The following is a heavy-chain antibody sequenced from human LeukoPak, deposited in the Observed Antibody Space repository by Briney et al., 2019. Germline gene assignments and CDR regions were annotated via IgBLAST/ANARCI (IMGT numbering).Heavy chain of an antibody. CDR1: GGSIISSDYH. CDR2: INHSGST. J-gene: IGHJ6*02. D-gene: IGHD3-3*01. V-gene: IGHV4-39*07. Sequence: PSETLSLTCTVSGGSIISSDYHWGWVRQPPGKGLEWIGEINHSGSTNYNPSLKSRVTISVDTSKNQFSLKLSSVTAADTAVYYCARDVSYYDFWSGYYTGRSLGMDVWGQGTTVTVSS. CDR3: ARDVSYYDFWSGYYTGRSLGMDV.